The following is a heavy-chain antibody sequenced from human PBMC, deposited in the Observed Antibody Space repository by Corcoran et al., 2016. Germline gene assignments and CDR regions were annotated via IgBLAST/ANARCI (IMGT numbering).Heavy chain of an antibody. V-gene: IGHV3-15*01. CDR3: TTDFDIVATSPPDY. Sequence: EVQLVESGGGLVKPGGSLRLSCAASGFTFSNAWMSWVRQAPGKGLEWVGRIKSKTDGGTTDYAAPVKGRFTISRDDSKNTLYLQMNSLKTEDTAVYYRTTDFDIVATSPPDYWGQGTLVTVSS. CDR1: GFTFSNAW. D-gene: IGHD5-12*01. J-gene: IGHJ4*02. CDR2: IKSKTDGGTT.